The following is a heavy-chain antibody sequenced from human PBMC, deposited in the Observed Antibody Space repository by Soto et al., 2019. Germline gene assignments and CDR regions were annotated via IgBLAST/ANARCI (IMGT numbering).Heavy chain of an antibody. CDR3: ARMAVTTFYYYAMDV. J-gene: IGHJ6*02. D-gene: IGHD6-19*01. CDR2: ITHGGST. CDR1: GYSNRSSDW. Sequence: SETLSLTCAVYGYSNRSSDWWGWIRQPPGKGLEWIGYITHGGSTNYNPSLKRRVTMSVDPSKNQFSLNLTSVTAVDTAVYYCARMAVTTFYYYAMDVWGQGTTVTVSS. V-gene: IGHV4-28*01.